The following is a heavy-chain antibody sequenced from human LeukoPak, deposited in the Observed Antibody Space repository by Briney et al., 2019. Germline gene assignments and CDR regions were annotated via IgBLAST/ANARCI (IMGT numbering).Heavy chain of an antibody. CDR3: ARECGGDCYTWFDP. D-gene: IGHD2-21*02. J-gene: IGHJ5*02. CDR1: GFTFNSYW. V-gene: IGHV3-74*01. Sequence: GGSLRLSCAASGFTFNSYWMHWVRHAPGKGLVWVSRINTDGSYTSYADSVKGRFTISRDNAKNSLYLQMNSLRDEDTAVYYCARECGGDCYTWFDPWGQGTLVTVSS. CDR2: INTDGSYT.